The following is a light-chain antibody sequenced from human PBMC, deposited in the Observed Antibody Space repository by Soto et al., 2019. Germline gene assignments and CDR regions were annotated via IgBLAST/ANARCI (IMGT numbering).Light chain of an antibody. CDR3: QQRGNWPLT. J-gene: IGKJ1*01. CDR1: QSFGSY. V-gene: IGKV3-11*01. CDR2: DAS. Sequence: EIVLTQSPATLSLSPGERATLSCRASQSFGSYFAWYQQKPGQAPRLLIYDASNRATGIPARFSGSGSGTDFTLTISSLEPEDFAVYYCQQRGNWPLTFGQGTKV.